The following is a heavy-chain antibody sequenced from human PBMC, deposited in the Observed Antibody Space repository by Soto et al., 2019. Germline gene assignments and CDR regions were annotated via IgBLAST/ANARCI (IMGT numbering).Heavy chain of an antibody. CDR1: GFTFDDYA. J-gene: IGHJ6*02. Sequence: EVQLVESGGGLVQPGRSLRLSCAASGFTFDDYAMHWVRQAPGKGLEWVSGISWNSGSIGYADSVKGRFTISRDNAKNFLYLQMNSLRAEDTALYYCAKKGWYYYGMDVWGQGTTVTVSS. V-gene: IGHV3-9*01. CDR3: AKKGWYYYGMDV. CDR2: ISWNSGSI.